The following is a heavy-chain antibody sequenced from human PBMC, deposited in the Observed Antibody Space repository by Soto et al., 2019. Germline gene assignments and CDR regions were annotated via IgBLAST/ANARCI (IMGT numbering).Heavy chain of an antibody. CDR3: ARGVTAGVDY. CDR1: GYSFTGLD. CDR2: MEPSSGRT. V-gene: IGHV1-8*01. D-gene: IGHD1-26*01. J-gene: IGHJ4*02. Sequence: VASVKVSCKASGYSFTGLDINWVRQTTGQGLEWMGWMEPSSGRTGYAQKFQGRVTMTRDTSINTAYMELSSLTSDDTAFYYCARGVTAGVDYWGQGTLVTVYS.